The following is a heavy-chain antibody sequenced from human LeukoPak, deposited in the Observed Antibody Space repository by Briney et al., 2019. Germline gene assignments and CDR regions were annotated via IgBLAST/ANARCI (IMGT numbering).Heavy chain of an antibody. CDR1: GFTFSSYT. V-gene: IGHV3-23*01. J-gene: IGHJ4*02. CDR3: AKDGGLWVSAHWGDS. D-gene: IGHD7-27*01. Sequence: GGSLRLSCEASGFTFSSYTMSWVRQAPGKGLEWVSTITTSDGNTYYADSVKGGFTVYRDNSKNALLLQMNSRRAEDKAVYYCAKDGGLWVSAHWGDSWGRGTLVTVSS. CDR2: ITTSDGNT.